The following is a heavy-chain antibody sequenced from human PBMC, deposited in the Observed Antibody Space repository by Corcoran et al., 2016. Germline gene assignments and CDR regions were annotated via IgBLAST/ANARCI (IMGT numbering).Heavy chain of an antibody. V-gene: IGHV4-39*07. CDR1: CGFISSSSYY. J-gene: IGHJ2*01. D-gene: IGHD3-10*01. Sequence: QLQLQESGPGLVKPSETLSLTCTVSCGFISSSSYYWDWIRKPPGKGREWIGSIYYSGSTYYNPSLKSRVTISGDTSKNQFSLKLCSVTAADTAGDDGAGATYRDHYGSGSYWVARGYFDLWGRGTLVTVSS. CDR3: AGATYRDHYGSGSYWVARGYFDL. CDR2: IYYSGST.